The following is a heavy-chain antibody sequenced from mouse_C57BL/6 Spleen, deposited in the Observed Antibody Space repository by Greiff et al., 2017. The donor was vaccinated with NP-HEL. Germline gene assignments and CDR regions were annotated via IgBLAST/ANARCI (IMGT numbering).Heavy chain of an antibody. Sequence: VQLKQSGGGLVQPGGSMKLSCVASGFTFSNYWMNWVRQSPEKGLEWVAQIRLKSDNYATHYAESVKGRFTISRDDSKSSVYLQMNNLRAEDTGIYYCTGENFDVWGTGTTVTVSS. CDR3: TGENFDV. CDR1: GFTFSNYW. V-gene: IGHV6-3*01. CDR2: IRLKSDNYAT. J-gene: IGHJ1*03.